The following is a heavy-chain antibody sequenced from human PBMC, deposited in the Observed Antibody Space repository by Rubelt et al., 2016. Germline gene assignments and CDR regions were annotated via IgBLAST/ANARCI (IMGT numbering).Heavy chain of an antibody. Sequence: VESGGGLVQPGGSLRLSCAASGFTFSSYSMNWVRQAPGKGLEWVSYISSSSSTIYYADSVKGRFTISRDNAKNSLYLQMNSLRAEDTAVYYCAREYSSSPQHYNWFDPWGQGTLVTVSS. D-gene: IGHD6-6*01. J-gene: IGHJ5*02. V-gene: IGHV3-48*04. CDR2: ISSSSSTI. CDR1: GFTFSSYS. CDR3: AREYSSSPQHYNWFDP.